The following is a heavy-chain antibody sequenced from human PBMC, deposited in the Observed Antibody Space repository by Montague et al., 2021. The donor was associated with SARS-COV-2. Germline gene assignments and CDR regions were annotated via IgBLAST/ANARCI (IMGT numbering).Heavy chain of an antibody. CDR2: IYYSGST. J-gene: IGHJ4*02. V-gene: IGHV4-61*01. Sequence: SETLSLTYTVSGDSVSSGSYYWSWIRQPPGKGLEWIGYIYYSGSTNYNPSLKSRVTISVDTSKNQFSLKLSSVTAADTAVYYCARGARQGYGFRLGSFDYWGQGTLVTVSS. CDR1: GDSVSSGSYY. CDR3: ARGARQGYGFRLGSFDY. D-gene: IGHD3-10*01.